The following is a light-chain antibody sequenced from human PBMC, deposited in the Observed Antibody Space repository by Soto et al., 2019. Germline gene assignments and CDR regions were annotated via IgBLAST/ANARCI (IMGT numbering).Light chain of an antibody. Sequence: QSVLTQPASVSGSPGQSITISCTGTSSDVGAYNYVSWYQQHPGKVPKLVIYDVSDRPSGVSNRFSGSKSGNTASLTISGLQAEDEADYYCSSFTRSNSYVFGTGTKLTVL. J-gene: IGLJ1*01. V-gene: IGLV2-14*03. CDR1: SSDVGAYNY. CDR2: DVS. CDR3: SSFTRSNSYV.